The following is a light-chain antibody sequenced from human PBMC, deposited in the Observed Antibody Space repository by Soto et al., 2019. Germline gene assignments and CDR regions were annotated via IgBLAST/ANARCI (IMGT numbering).Light chain of an antibody. J-gene: IGLJ2*01. CDR3: QSYDSSLSRV. V-gene: IGLV1-40*01. Sequence: QSVLTQPPSVSGAPGQRVTISCTGSSSHIGAGYDVHWYQQLPGTAPKLLIYGNSNRPSGVPDRFSGSKSGTSASLAITGLQAEDEADYYCQSYDSSLSRVFCGGTKLTVL. CDR2: GNS. CDR1: SSHIGAGYD.